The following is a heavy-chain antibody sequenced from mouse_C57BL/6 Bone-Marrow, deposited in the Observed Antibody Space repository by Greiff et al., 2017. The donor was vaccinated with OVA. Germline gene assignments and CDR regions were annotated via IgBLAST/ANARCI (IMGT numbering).Heavy chain of an antibody. CDR1: GYAFSSSW. CDR3: ARILLRRYFDV. J-gene: IGHJ1*03. V-gene: IGHV1-82*01. D-gene: IGHD1-1*01. Sequence: QVQLQQSGPELVKPGASVKISCKASGYAFSSSWMNWVKQRPGKGLEWIGRIYPGDGDTNYNGKFKGKATLTADKSSSTAYMQLSSLTSEDSAVYFCARILLRRYFDVWGTGTTVTVSS. CDR2: IYPGDGDT.